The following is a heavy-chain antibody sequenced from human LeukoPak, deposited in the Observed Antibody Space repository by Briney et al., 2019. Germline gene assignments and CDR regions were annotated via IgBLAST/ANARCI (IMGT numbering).Heavy chain of an antibody. Sequence: PGGSLRLSCAASGFTFSRNAMSWVRQAPGKGLEWVSAISGSDGSTYYADSVKGRFTISRDNSKNTLYLQMNSLRAEDTAVYYCARGYSSSWYFLPSGIDYRGQGTLVTVSS. J-gene: IGHJ4*02. CDR3: ARGYSSSWYFLPSGIDY. CDR2: ISGSDGST. CDR1: GFTFSRNA. D-gene: IGHD6-13*01. V-gene: IGHV3-23*01.